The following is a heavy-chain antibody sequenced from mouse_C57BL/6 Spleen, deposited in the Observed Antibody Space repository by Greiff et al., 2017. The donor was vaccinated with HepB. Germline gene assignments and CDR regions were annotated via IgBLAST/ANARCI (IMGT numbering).Heavy chain of an antibody. V-gene: IGHV1-64*01. CDR2: IHPNSGST. Sequence: QVQLQQPGAELVKPGASVKLSCKASGYTFTSYWMHWVKQRPGQGLEWIGMIHPNSGSTNYNEKFKSKATLTVDKSSSTAYMQLSSLTSEDSAVYYCARGGYSNYGRAMDYWGQGTSVTVSS. CDR3: ARGGYSNYGRAMDY. J-gene: IGHJ4*01. D-gene: IGHD2-5*01. CDR1: GYTFTSYW.